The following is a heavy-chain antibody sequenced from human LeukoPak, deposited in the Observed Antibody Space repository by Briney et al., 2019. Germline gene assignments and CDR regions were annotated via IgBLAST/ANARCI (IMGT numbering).Heavy chain of an antibody. Sequence: SGPTLVNPTQTLTLTCTFSGFSLSTSGMRVSWIRQPPGKALEWLARIDWDDDKFYSTSLKTRLTIFKDTSKNQVVLTMTNMDPVDTATYYCAREGRHIDYWGQGTLVTVSS. J-gene: IGHJ4*02. CDR2: IDWDDDK. V-gene: IGHV2-70*04. CDR3: AREGRHIDY. CDR1: GFSLSTSGMR. D-gene: IGHD2-15*01.